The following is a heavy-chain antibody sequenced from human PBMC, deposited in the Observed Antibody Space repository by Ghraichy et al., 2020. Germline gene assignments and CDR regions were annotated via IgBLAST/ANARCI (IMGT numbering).Heavy chain of an antibody. D-gene: IGHD2-15*01. V-gene: IGHV1-69*05. Sequence: SVKVSCKASGGTFSSYAISWVRQAPGQGLEWMGGIIPIFGTANYAQKFQGRVTITTDESTSTAYMELSSLRSEDTAVYYCARGGYCSGGSCPRAHYYYYGMDVWGQGTTVTVSS. J-gene: IGHJ6*02. CDR2: IIPIFGTA. CDR1: GGTFSSYA. CDR3: ARGGYCSGGSCPRAHYYYYGMDV.